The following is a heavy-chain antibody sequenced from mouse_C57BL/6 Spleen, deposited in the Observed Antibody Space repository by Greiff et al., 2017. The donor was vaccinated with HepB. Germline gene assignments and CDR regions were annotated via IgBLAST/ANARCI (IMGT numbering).Heavy chain of an antibody. CDR2: IYPRSGNT. CDR1: GYTFTSYG. J-gene: IGHJ3*01. D-gene: IGHD2-2*01. V-gene: IGHV1-81*01. Sequence: VLLVESGAELARPGASVKLSCKASGYTFTSYGISWVKQRTGQGLEWIGEIYPRSGNTYYNEKFKGKATLTADKSSSTAYMELRSLTSEDSAVYFCARGTGYVSYWGQGTLVTVSA. CDR3: ARGTGYVSY.